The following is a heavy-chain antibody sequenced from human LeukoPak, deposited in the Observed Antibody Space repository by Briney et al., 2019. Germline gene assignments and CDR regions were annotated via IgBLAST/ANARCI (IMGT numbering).Heavy chain of an antibody. CDR1: GYTFTSYG. CDR2: TSAYNGNT. J-gene: IGHJ4*02. Sequence: GASVKVSCKASGYTFTSYGISWVRQAPGQGLEWMGWTSAYNGNTNYAQKLQVRVTMTTDTSTSTAYMELRSLRSDDTAVYYCARGGLDFWSGYKAPDYWGQGTLVTVSS. D-gene: IGHD3-3*01. V-gene: IGHV1-18*01. CDR3: ARGGLDFWSGYKAPDY.